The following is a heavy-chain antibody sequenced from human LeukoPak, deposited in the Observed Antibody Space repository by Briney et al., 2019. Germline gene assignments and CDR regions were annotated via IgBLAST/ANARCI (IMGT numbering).Heavy chain of an antibody. CDR2: ISGSGGST. CDR3: AKDGGDSGWYPVDY. V-gene: IGHV3-23*01. CDR1: GFTFSNYG. D-gene: IGHD6-19*01. J-gene: IGHJ4*02. Sequence: GGSLRLSCAASGFTFSNYGMSWVRQAPGKGLEWVSVISGSGGSTYYAGSVKGRFTISRDNSKNTLYLQMNSLRAEDTAVYYCAKDGGDSGWYPVDYWGQGTLVTVSS.